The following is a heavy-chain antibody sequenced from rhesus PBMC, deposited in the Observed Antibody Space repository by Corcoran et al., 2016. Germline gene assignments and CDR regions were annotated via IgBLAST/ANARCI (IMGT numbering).Heavy chain of an antibody. CDR2: IYWNDNK. CDR1: GFSISTTGTG. CDR3: ARRRSIAAAGTDY. D-gene: IGHD6-25*01. V-gene: IGHV2-95*01. Sequence: QVTLKESGPALVKPTQTLTLTCTCSGFSISTTGTGVGWLRQPPGNALEWLASIYWNDNKYYTTSTKSRPTIYKDTSKNQVVLTMPNMDHVETATYYCARRRSIAAAGTDYWGQGVLVTVS. J-gene: IGHJ4*01.